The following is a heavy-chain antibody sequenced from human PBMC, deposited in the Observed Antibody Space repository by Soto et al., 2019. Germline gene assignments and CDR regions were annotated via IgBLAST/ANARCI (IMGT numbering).Heavy chain of an antibody. Sequence: QVQLVQSGAEVKKPGSSVKVSCKASGGTFSSYAISWVRQAPGQGLEWMGGIIPIFGTANYAQKFQGRVTITADESTSTAYMELSSLRSEDTAVYYCARVEWELQEYYFDYWGQGTLVTVSS. CDR1: GGTFSSYA. CDR2: IIPIFGTA. CDR3: ARVEWELQEYYFDY. D-gene: IGHD1-26*01. J-gene: IGHJ4*02. V-gene: IGHV1-69*12.